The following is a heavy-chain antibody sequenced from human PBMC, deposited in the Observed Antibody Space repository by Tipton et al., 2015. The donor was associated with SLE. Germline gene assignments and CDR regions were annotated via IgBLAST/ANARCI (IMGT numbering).Heavy chain of an antibody. CDR3: TRQDYFASGRVY. J-gene: IGHJ4*02. D-gene: IGHD3-10*01. V-gene: IGHV4-39*07. Sequence: TLSLTCTVSGGSISSYSWGWIRQPPGRGLEWIGSVNYSGTTSYNPSLSSRVTISVDTSKNQFSLKLSSVTAADTAVYCCTRQDYFASGRVYWGQGTLVTVSS. CDR2: VNYSGTT. CDR1: GGSISSYS.